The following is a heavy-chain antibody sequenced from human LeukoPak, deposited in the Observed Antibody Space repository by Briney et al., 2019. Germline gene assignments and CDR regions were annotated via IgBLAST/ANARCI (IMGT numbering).Heavy chain of an antibody. Sequence: SQTLSLTCTVSGGSISSGGYYWSWIRQPPGKGLEWIGYIYYSGSTYYNPSLKSRVTISVDTSKNQFSLKLSSVTAADTAVYYCVGGSGSSKPDYWGQGTLVTVSS. J-gene: IGHJ4*02. CDR2: IYYSGST. CDR1: GGSISSGGYY. CDR3: VGGSGSSKPDY. D-gene: IGHD3-10*01. V-gene: IGHV4-31*03.